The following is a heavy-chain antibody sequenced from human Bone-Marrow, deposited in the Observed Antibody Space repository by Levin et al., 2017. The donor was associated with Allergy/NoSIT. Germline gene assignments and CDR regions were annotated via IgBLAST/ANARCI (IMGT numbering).Heavy chain of an antibody. CDR1: GYTFSNYA. D-gene: IGHD3-10*01. CDR3: ARELPYFSGSGNSRPPLDAFDI. CDR2: INTHTGNP. J-gene: IGHJ3*02. V-gene: IGHV7-4-1*02. Sequence: GESLKISCKASGYTFSNYAMNWVRQAPGQGLEWMGWINTHTGNPTYVQVFTGLFVFSFDTSVSTSYLQISSLKAEDTGVYYCARELPYFSGSGNSRPPLDAFDIWGQGTRVTVSS.